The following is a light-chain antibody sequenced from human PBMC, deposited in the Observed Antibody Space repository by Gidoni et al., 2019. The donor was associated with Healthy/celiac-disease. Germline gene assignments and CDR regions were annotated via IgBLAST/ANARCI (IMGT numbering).Light chain of an antibody. V-gene: IGLV7-46*01. Sequence: QAVVTQKPSLTVSPGGTVTLPCGSRTGAVTSGHYPYWFQQQPGQAPRTLIYETSNHHSWTPARFSGSLLGGKAALTLSGAQPEDDAEYYCLLSDCGARPGVFGGGTKLTVL. CDR1: TGAVTSGHY. J-gene: IGLJ3*02. CDR2: ETS. CDR3: LLSDCGARPGV.